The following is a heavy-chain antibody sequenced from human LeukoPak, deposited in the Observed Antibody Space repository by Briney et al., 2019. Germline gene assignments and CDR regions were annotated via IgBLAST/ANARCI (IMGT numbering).Heavy chain of an antibody. J-gene: IGHJ3*02. CDR1: GFTFSSYA. CDR3: ARDPPTPLLEYAFDI. V-gene: IGHV3-30-3*01. D-gene: IGHD2-15*01. CDR2: ISYDGSNK. Sequence: GGSLRLSCAASGFTFSSYAMHWVRQAPGKGLEWVAVISYDGSNKYYADSVKGRFTISRDNSKNTLYLQMNSLRAEDTAVYYCARDPPTPLLEYAFDIWGQGTMVTVSS.